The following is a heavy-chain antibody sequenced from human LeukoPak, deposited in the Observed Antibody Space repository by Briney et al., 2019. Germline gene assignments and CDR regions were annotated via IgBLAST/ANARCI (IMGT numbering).Heavy chain of an antibody. CDR3: ARENSGSYWGYYYYYMDV. D-gene: IGHD1-26*01. Sequence: SETLSLTCTVSGGSISSYYWSWIRQPPGKGLEWIGYIQYSGSTNYNPSLKSRVTISVDTSKNQFSLKLSSVTAADTAVYYCARENSGSYWGYYYYYMDVWGKGTTVTVSS. CDR1: GGSISSYY. CDR2: IQYSGST. J-gene: IGHJ6*03. V-gene: IGHV4-59*12.